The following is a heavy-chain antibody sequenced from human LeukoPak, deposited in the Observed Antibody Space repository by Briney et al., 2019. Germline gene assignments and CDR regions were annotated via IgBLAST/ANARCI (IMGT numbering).Heavy chain of an antibody. D-gene: IGHD3-3*01. CDR1: EFTVSSTY. CDR3: ARDLHDFWSGLFGMDV. V-gene: IGHV3-66*03. J-gene: IGHJ6*02. CDR2: MYSFGNT. Sequence: PGGSLRLSCAVSEFTVSSTYMSWVRQAPGKGLEWVSLMYSFGNTYYADSVKGRFTISRDNSKNTLYLQMNSLRAEDTAVYYCARDLHDFWSGLFGMDVWGQGTTVTVSS.